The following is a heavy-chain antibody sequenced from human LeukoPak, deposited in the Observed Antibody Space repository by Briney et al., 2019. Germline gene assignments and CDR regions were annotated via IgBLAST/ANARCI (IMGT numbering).Heavy chain of an antibody. J-gene: IGHJ4*02. Sequence: SSETLSLTCTVSGGSISSATYYWGWVRQPPGKGLEWIGSIYYNGATYYHPSLKSRVTIAVDTSKKQFSLRLSSVTAADTAVYYCARPAYSGYFDHWGQGTLVTVSS. CDR1: GGSISSATYY. CDR3: ARPAYSGYFDH. CDR2: IYYNGAT. V-gene: IGHV4-39*01. D-gene: IGHD3-22*01.